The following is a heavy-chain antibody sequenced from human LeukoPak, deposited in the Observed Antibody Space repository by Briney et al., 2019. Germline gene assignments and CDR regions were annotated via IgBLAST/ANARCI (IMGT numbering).Heavy chain of an antibody. V-gene: IGHV3-9*01. CDR1: GFTFDDYA. Sequence: GRSLRLSCAASGFTFDDYAMHWVRQAPGKGLEWVSGISWNSGSIGYADSVKGRFTISRDNAKNSLYLQMNSLRAEDTALYYCPKGIVDTAMHHNFDYWGQGTLVTVSS. J-gene: IGHJ4*02. CDR3: PKGIVDTAMHHNFDY. CDR2: ISWNSGSI. D-gene: IGHD5-18*01.